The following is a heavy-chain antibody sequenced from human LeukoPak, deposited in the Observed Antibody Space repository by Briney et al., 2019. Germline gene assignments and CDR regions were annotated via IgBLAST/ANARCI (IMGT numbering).Heavy chain of an antibody. CDR1: GGSISSYY. V-gene: IGHV4-4*07. J-gene: IGHJ4*02. D-gene: IGHD6-13*01. Sequence: SETLSLTCTVSGGSISSYYWSWIRQPAGKGLEWIGRIYTSGSTNYNPSLKSRVTMSVDTSKNQFSLKLSSVIAADTAVYYCASDRREVAAAGYFDYWGQGTLVTVSS. CDR2: IYTSGST. CDR3: ASDRREVAAAGYFDY.